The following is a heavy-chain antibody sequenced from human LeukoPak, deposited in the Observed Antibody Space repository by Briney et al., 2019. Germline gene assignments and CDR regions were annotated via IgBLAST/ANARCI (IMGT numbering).Heavy chain of an antibody. Sequence: ASVKVSCKASGYTFTSYYMHWVRQAPGQGLEWMGIINPSGGSTSYAQKFQGRVTMTRDTSTSTVYMELSSLRSEDTAVYYCARDFVVVVPAADYYYYGMDVWGQGTTVTVSS. J-gene: IGHJ6*02. CDR2: INPSGGST. CDR3: ARDFVVVVPAADYYYYGMDV. D-gene: IGHD2-2*01. V-gene: IGHV1-46*01. CDR1: GYTFTSYY.